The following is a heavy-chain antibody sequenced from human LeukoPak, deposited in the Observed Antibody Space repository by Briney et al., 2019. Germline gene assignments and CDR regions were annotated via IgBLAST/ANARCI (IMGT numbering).Heavy chain of an antibody. CDR3: ARHYYDSSGYYYYYYYMDV. Sequence: PSETLSLTCTVSGGSISSSSYYWGWIRQPPGKGLEWNGSIYYSGSPYYNPSLKSRVTLSVDTSKNQFSLKLSSVTAADTAVYYCARHYYDSSGYYYYYYYMDVWGKGTTVTVSS. CDR1: GGSISSSSYY. CDR2: IYYSGSP. D-gene: IGHD3-22*01. J-gene: IGHJ6*03. V-gene: IGHV4-39*01.